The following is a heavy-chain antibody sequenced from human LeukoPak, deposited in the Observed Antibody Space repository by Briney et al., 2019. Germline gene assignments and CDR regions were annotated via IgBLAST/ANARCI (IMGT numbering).Heavy chain of an antibody. V-gene: IGHV4-61*02. CDR2: IYTSGST. J-gene: IGHJ6*03. CDR3: ARSRYCTTTTCYVGYIDV. CDR1: GDSISSDSYY. D-gene: IGHD2-2*01. Sequence: SQTLSLTCTVSGDSISSDSYYWTWIRQPAGKGLEWIGRIYTSGSTNYHPSLKSRATISLDTSRNQFSLRLSSVTAADTAVYYCARSRYCTTTTCYVGYIDVGGKGTTVTVSS.